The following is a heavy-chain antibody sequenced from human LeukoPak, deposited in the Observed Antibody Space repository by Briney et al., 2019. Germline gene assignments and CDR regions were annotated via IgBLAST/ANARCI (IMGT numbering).Heavy chain of an antibody. CDR1: GFTFSRCG. J-gene: IGHJ4*02. Sequence: GSLRLSCVASGFTFSRCGMHWVRQAPGKGLEWVAVIYSDGRNEYYADPVEGRFTISRDNSKNTLYLQMNSLRAEDTAVYYCARAEPGLFDYWGLGTLVTVSS. CDR2: IYSDGRNE. CDR3: ARAEPGLFDY. V-gene: IGHV3-33*01.